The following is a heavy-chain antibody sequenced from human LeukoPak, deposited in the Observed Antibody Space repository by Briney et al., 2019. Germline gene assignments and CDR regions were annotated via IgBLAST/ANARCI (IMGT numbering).Heavy chain of an antibody. CDR1: GFTFSSYA. D-gene: IGHD3-22*01. CDR3: AKREGDYYYDSSGYGAFDI. CDR2: ISSNGGST. V-gene: IGHV3-64*04. Sequence: GGSLRLSCSASGFTFSSYAMHWVRQAPGKGLEYVSAISSNGGSTYYADSVKGRFTISRDNSKNTLYLQMNSLRAEDTAVYYCAKREGDYYYDSSGYGAFDIWGQGTMVTVSS. J-gene: IGHJ3*02.